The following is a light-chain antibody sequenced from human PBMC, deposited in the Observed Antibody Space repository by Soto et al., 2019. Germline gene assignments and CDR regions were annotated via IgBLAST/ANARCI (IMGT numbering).Light chain of an antibody. CDR1: QGXXSY. CDR3: QQYYTYPQT. J-gene: IGKJ2*01. V-gene: IGKV1-8*01. CDR2: AAS. Sequence: AIRMTQSPSXFXASTGXRVTITXRASQGXXSYLAWYQQKPGKAPKLLVYAASTLQSGVPSRFSGSGSGTDFTLTISCLQSEDFATYFCQQYYTYPQTFGQGTKLEIK.